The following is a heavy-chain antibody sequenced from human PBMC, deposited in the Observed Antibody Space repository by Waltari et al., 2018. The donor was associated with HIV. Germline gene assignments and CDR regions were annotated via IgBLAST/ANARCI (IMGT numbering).Heavy chain of an antibody. CDR3: AKVGLSGRWLLRRPFYFDY. J-gene: IGHJ4*02. Sequence: LLESGGNLVSPGGCLIFSCETSGFTCSSYAMYWFRQAPGKGREGVSGISGSGGDTLFADSVKGLFTISRDASTVYLSMNRLTAEDTAVYYCAKVGLSGRWLLRRPFYFDYWGQGILVTVSS. D-gene: IGHD3-10*01. V-gene: IGHV3-23*01. CDR2: ISGSGGDT. CDR1: GFTCSSYA.